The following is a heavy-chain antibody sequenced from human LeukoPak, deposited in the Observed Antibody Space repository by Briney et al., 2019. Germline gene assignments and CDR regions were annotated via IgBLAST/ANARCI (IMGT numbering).Heavy chain of an antibody. Sequence: SETLSLTCTVSGGSISIYYWTWIRQPPGKGLEWIGYIYYGGSTYNPSLKSRVTISVDTSKNQFSLKLSSVTAADTAVYYCARSLLFTLGFYWGQGTLVTVSS. V-gene: IGHV4-59*08. J-gene: IGHJ4*02. D-gene: IGHD3-16*01. CDR2: IYYGGS. CDR3: ARSLLFTLGFY. CDR1: GGSISIYY.